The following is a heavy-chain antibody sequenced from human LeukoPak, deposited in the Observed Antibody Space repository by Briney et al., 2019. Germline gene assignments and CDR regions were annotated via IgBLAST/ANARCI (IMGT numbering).Heavy chain of an antibody. CDR1: GGSISSYY. CDR2: IYYSGST. Sequence: SETLSLTCTVSGGSISSYYWSWIRQPPGKGLEWIGYIYYSGSTNYNPSLKSRVTISVDTSKNQFSLKLSSVTAADTAVYYCARRTPRRGWFDPWGQGTLVTVSS. D-gene: IGHD1-14*01. V-gene: IGHV4-59*08. CDR3: ARRTPRRGWFDP. J-gene: IGHJ5*02.